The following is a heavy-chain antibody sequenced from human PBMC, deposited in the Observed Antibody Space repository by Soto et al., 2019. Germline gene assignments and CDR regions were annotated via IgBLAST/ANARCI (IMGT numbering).Heavy chain of an antibody. Sequence: ETLSLTCTVSGGSISSYYWSWIRQPPGKGLEWIGEINHSGSTNYNPSLKSRVTISVDTSKNQFSLKLSSVTAADTAVYYCASCGDPGYSSCNYWGQGTRVTVSS. CDR1: GGSISSYY. V-gene: IGHV4-34*01. D-gene: IGHD6-13*01. CDR2: INHSGST. J-gene: IGHJ4*02. CDR3: ASCGDPGYSSCNY.